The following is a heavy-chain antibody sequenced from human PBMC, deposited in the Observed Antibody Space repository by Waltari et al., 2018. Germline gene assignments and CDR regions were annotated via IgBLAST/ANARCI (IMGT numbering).Heavy chain of an antibody. CDR3: VATGNAGY. CDR1: ESTFSTYW. CDR2: INTDGSST. D-gene: IGHD1-1*01. Sequence: EVQLVESGGGSVQPGGSLRLSCDASESTFSTYWMHWVRQAPGKGLEWVSRINTDGSSTLYADSVKGRFTISRDNAKNTLYLQMNSLRVEDTAVYYCVATGNAGYWGQGALVTVSS. V-gene: IGHV3-74*01. J-gene: IGHJ4*02.